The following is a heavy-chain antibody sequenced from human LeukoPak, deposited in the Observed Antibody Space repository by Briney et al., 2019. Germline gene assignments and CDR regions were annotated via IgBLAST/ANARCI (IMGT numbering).Heavy chain of an antibody. V-gene: IGHV3-7*04. D-gene: IGHD6-13*01. CDR3: ARAVAAADSY. J-gene: IGHJ4*02. CDR2: INQDGSKK. Sequence: QSGGSLRLSCTASGFTISTYRMSWVRQAPGKGLEWVANINQDGSKKYYVDSVKGRFTISRDNVKNSVYLQMNSLRAEDTAVYSCARAVAAADSYWGRGTLVTVSS. CDR1: GFTISTYR.